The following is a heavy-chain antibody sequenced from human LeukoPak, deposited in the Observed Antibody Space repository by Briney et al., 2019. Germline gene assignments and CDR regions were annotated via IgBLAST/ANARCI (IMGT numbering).Heavy chain of an antibody. Sequence: QPGGSLRLSCAASGFTFSSYGMSWVRQAPGKGLEWVSAISGSGGSTYYADSVKGRFTISRDNSKNTLYLQMNSLRAEDTAVYYCAKPPFKWLRLLELPMDVWGKGTTVTISS. CDR2: ISGSGGST. D-gene: IGHD5-12*01. CDR3: AKPPFKWLRLLELPMDV. V-gene: IGHV3-23*01. J-gene: IGHJ6*03. CDR1: GFTFSSYG.